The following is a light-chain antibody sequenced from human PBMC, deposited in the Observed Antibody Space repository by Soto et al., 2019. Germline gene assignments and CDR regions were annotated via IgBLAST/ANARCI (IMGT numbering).Light chain of an antibody. CDR2: GAF. Sequence: DIVMTQSPVTLSESPGKRVTLSCRASQSVSSNLAWYQQKPGQAPSLLIYGAFTRATGIPARFSGTGSGTEFTLTISSLQSEDFALYYCQQYNDWPLTFGQGTKVDIK. J-gene: IGKJ1*01. CDR3: QQYNDWPLT. V-gene: IGKV3-15*01. CDR1: QSVSSN.